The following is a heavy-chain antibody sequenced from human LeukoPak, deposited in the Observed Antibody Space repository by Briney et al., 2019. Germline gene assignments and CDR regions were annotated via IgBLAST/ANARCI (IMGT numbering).Heavy chain of an antibody. D-gene: IGHD3-3*01. J-gene: IGHJ6*03. CDR3: TTKYYDFWSGSRYYMDV. Sequence: GGSLRLSCAASGFTFSNAWMSWVRQAPGKGLEWVGRIKSKTDGGTTDYAAPVKGRFTISRDDSKNTLYLQMNSLKTEDTAVYYCTTKYYDFWSGSRYYMDVWGKGTTVTVSS. V-gene: IGHV3-15*01. CDR1: GFTFSNAW. CDR2: IKSKTDGGTT.